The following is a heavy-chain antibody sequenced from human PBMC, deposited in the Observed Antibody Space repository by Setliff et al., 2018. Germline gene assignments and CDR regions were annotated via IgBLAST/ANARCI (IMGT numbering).Heavy chain of an antibody. D-gene: IGHD6-6*01. J-gene: IGHJ4*02. Sequence: ASVKVSCKTSGFPLTGYYMHWVRQTPGQGLEWMGWINPSSGGTNYAQKFQGRVTMTRDKSISTAYLQWSSLKASDTAMYYCARDSGSPLDYWGQGTLVTVSS. CDR1: GFPLTGYY. V-gene: IGHV1-2*02. CDR2: INPSSGGT. CDR3: ARDSGSPLDY.